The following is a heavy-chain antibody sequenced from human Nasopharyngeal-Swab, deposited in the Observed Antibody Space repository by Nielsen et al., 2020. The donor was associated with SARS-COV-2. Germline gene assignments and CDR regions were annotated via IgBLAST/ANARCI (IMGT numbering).Heavy chain of an antibody. CDR3: ARGRDYGDYVDYFDY. V-gene: IGHV4-34*01. D-gene: IGHD4-17*01. Sequence: WIRKSSGKGLEWIGEINHSGSTNYNPSLKSRVTISVDTSKNQFSLKLSSVTAADTAVYYCARGRDYGDYVDYFDYWGQGTLVTVSS. J-gene: IGHJ4*02. CDR2: INHSGST.